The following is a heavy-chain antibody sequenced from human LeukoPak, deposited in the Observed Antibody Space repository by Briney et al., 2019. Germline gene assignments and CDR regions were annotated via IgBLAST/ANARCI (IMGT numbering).Heavy chain of an antibody. CDR1: GFTFSSYG. V-gene: IGHV3-30*18. CDR3: AKKEELELSKDAFDI. D-gene: IGHD1-7*01. CDR2: ISYDGSNK. Sequence: PGGSLRLSCAASGFTFSSYGMHWVRQAPGKGLEWVVVISYDGSNKYYADSVKGRFTISRDNSKNTLYLQMNSLRAEDTAVYYCAKKEELELSKDAFDIWGQGTMVTVSS. J-gene: IGHJ3*02.